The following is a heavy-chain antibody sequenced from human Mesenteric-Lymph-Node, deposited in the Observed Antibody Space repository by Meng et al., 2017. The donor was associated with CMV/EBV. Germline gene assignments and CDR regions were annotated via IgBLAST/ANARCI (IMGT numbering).Heavy chain of an antibody. D-gene: IGHD1-14*01. CDR3: TTWRTPGY. Sequence: ETLSLTCGASGFTFSNSWMSWVRQAPGKGLEWVANIKYDGSEKYYVDSVKGRFTISRDNTKNLVFLQMNSLRVEDTAVYYCTTWRTPGYWGQGTLVTVSS. CDR2: IKYDGSEK. J-gene: IGHJ4*02. V-gene: IGHV3-7*01. CDR1: GFTFSNSW.